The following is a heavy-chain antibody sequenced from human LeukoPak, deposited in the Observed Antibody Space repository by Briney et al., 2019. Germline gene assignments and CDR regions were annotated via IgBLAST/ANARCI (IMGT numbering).Heavy chain of an antibody. CDR3: AKDRGDTAYAFDI. V-gene: IGHV3-33*06. Sequence: GRSLRLSCAASGFTFSSYSMHWVRQAPGKGLEWVAVIWYDGSNKYYADSVKGRFTISRDNSKNTLYLQMNSLRAEDTAVYYCAKDRGDTAYAFDIWGQGTMVTVSS. CDR1: GFTFSSYS. CDR2: IWYDGSNK. J-gene: IGHJ3*02. D-gene: IGHD5-18*01.